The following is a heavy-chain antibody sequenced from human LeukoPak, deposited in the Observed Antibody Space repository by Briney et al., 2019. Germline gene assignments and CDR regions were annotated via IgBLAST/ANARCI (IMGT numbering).Heavy chain of an antibody. V-gene: IGHV4-4*02. J-gene: IGHJ3*02. D-gene: IGHD6-19*01. CDR1: GGSISSSNW. CDR3: ARAVYSSGWYPDAFDI. Sequence: SGTLSLTCAVSGGSISSSNWWSWVRQPPGKGLEWIGEIYRSGSTNYNPSLKSRVTISVDKSKNQFSLKLSSVTAADTAVYYCARAVYSSGWYPDAFDIWGQGTMVTVSS. CDR2: IYRSGST.